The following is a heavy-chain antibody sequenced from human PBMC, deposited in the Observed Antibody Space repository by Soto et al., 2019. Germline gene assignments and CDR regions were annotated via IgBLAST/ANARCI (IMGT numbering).Heavy chain of an antibody. CDR1: GFTLRNYA. Sequence: GGSLRLSCEASGFTLRNYAMTWIRQAPGKGLEWVSLISANDVGTYYTESVKTRFTISTDQSRNTVYLQMDSLRADDTAIYYCAKAKNDYNWDNRPPFDYWGQGTLVTVSS. J-gene: IGHJ4*02. D-gene: IGHD1-20*01. CDR3: AKAKNDYNWDNRPPFDY. CDR2: ISANDVGT. V-gene: IGHV3-23*01.